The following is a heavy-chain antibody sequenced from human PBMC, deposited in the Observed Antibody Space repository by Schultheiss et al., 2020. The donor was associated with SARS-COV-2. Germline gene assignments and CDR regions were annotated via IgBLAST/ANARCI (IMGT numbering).Heavy chain of an antibody. D-gene: IGHD4-11*01. Sequence: GGSLRLSCAASGFTFSSYAMSWVRQAPGKGLEWVSVIYSGGSTYYADSVKGRFTISRDNSKNTLYLQMNSLRAEDTAVYYCAKDRGLQYPNWFDPWGQGTLVTVSS. CDR2: IYSGGST. CDR3: AKDRGLQYPNWFDP. V-gene: IGHV3-23*03. CDR1: GFTFSSYA. J-gene: IGHJ5*02.